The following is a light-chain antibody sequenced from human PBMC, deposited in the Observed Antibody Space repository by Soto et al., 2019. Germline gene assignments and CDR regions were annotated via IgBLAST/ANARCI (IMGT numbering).Light chain of an antibody. Sequence: IVLWMSAGIMFLYPGERATLSCRASQNIGYSYLAWYQHKPGQAPRLLIYGVSSRATDIPDRFSGSGSGTDFTLTISRLEPADFAVYFCHHSGTSPTFGHGTRLEIK. CDR3: HHSGTSPT. J-gene: IGKJ5*01. V-gene: IGKV3-20*01. CDR2: GVS. CDR1: QNIGYSY.